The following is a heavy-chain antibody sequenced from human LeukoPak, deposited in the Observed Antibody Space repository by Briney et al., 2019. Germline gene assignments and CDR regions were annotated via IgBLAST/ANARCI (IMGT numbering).Heavy chain of an antibody. CDR3: ARQSRDGSKTRGYYFGY. CDR2: IYPADSDT. Sequence: GESLKISCKGSGYIFTHYWIGWVRQVPGNGLESMGIIYPADSDTTYSPSFQGQVTISADKSTSTVYLQWSSLKASDTAMYYCARQSRDGSKTRGYYFGYWGQGTLVTVSS. D-gene: IGHD3-10*01. CDR1: GYIFTHYW. V-gene: IGHV5-51*01. J-gene: IGHJ4*02.